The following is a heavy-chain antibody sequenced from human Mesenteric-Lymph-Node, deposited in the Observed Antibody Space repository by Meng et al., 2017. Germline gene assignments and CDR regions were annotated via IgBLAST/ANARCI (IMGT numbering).Heavy chain of an antibody. CDR3: ARGGYQLEY. CDR2: IKEDGSEK. V-gene: IGHV3-7*04. CDR1: GFTFSRYA. D-gene: IGHD2-2*01. J-gene: IGHJ4*02. Sequence: GESLKISCVVSGFTFSRYAMTWVRQAPGKGLEWVANIKEDGSEKIYVDSVKGRFIISRDNAKNSLFLQMNTLRGDDTAIYYCARGGYQLEYWGQGTLVTVSS.